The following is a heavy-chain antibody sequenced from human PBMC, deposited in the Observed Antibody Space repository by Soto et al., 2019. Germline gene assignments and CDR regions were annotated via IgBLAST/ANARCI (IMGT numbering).Heavy chain of an antibody. CDR2: INHSGST. J-gene: IGHJ4*02. Sequence: LETLSLTCAVYGGSFSGYYWSWIRQPPGKGLEWIGEINHSGSTNYNPSLKSRVTISVDTSKNQFSLKLSSVTAADTAVYYCARGQSSLLLDCWGQGVLVTVSS. V-gene: IGHV4-34*01. CDR3: ARGQSSLLLDC. D-gene: IGHD2-8*02. CDR1: GGSFSGYY.